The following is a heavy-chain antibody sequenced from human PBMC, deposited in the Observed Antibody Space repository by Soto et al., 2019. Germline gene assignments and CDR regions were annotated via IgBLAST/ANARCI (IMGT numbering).Heavy chain of an antibody. V-gene: IGHV4-39*01. D-gene: IGHD2-8*01. Sequence: PSETLSLTCTVSGGSISDDTYYWGWIRQPPGKGLEWIGSIYYSGTSSYNPSLESRVTMSVDTSKKQLSLRLRSVTATDTAVYNCARLHCTSPGCAPLAPWGHGTLVTVPQ. CDR1: GGSISDDTYY. J-gene: IGHJ5*02. CDR3: ARLHCTSPGCAPLAP. CDR2: IYYSGTS.